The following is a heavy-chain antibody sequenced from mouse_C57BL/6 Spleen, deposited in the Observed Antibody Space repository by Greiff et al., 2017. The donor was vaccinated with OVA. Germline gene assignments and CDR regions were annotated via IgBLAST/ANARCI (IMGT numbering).Heavy chain of an antibody. V-gene: IGHV2-4*01. CDR1: GFSLTSYG. J-gene: IGHJ1*03. CDR3: AKNGGAYWYFDV. Sequence: VMLVESGPGLVQPSQSLSITCTVSGFSLTSYGVHWVRQPPGKGLEWLGVIWSGGSTDYNAAFISRLSISKDNSKSQVFFKMNSLQADDTAIYYCAKNGGAYWYFDVWGTGTTVTVSS. CDR2: IWSGGST.